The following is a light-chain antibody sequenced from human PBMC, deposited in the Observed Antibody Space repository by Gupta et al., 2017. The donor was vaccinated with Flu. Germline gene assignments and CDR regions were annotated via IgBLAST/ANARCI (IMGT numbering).Light chain of an antibody. Sequence: DIQLTQSPSFLSASVGDRVTITCRASQVISSYLAWYQQKAGRAPKLLIYAASTWQSGVPSRFSGSGSGKELTLTITSRQQEDFAPYYFHQLKGYPPITFGQGTXLDIK. J-gene: IGKJ5*01. CDR3: HQLKGYPPIT. V-gene: IGKV1-9*01. CDR2: AAS. CDR1: QVISSY.